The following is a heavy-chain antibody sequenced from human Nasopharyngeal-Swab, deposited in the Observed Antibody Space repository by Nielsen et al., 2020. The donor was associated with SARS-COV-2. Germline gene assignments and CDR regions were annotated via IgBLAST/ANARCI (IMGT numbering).Heavy chain of an antibody. J-gene: IGHJ3*02. Sequence: WIGQPPGKGLEWIGEIYHSGSNNYNPSLKSRVTISVDKSKNKFSLKLSSVTAADKAVYYCARRPGGIAAAGDAFDIWGQGTMVTVSS. V-gene: IGHV4-4*02. D-gene: IGHD6-13*01. CDR3: ARRPGGIAAAGDAFDI. CDR2: IYHSGSN.